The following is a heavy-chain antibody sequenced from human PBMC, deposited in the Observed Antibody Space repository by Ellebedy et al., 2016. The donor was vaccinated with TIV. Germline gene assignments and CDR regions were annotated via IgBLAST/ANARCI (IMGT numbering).Heavy chain of an antibody. V-gene: IGHV3-53*01. Sequence: GESLKISXAASGLSVSSHYMSWVRQAPGKGLEWVSVMYSGGNTYYADSVKGRFTISRDNSKNTVYLEMNSLRTEDTAVYYCVRAPRGQYYFDFWGQGTLVTVSS. CDR2: MYSGGNT. J-gene: IGHJ4*02. D-gene: IGHD5-12*01. CDR3: VRAPRGQYYFDF. CDR1: GLSVSSHY.